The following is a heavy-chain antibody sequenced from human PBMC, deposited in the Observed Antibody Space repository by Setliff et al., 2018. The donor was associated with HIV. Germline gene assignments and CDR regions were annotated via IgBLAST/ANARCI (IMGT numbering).Heavy chain of an antibody. CDR3: ARGTDGDYYYMDV. Sequence: SVKVSCKASGGRFSSYAMSWVRQAPGQGLEWMGGIIPMFGSANYAQKFQGRVTITADGSTRTVYMVLSSLRSEDTAVYYCARGTDGDYYYMDVWGKGTTVTVSS. V-gene: IGHV1-69*13. CDR2: IIPMFGSA. J-gene: IGHJ6*03. CDR1: GGRFSSYA. D-gene: IGHD3-10*01.